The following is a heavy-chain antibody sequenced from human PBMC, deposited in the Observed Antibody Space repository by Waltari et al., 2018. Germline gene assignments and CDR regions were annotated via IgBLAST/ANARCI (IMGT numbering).Heavy chain of an antibody. CDR2: IYYSGTT. Sequence: QLQLQESGPGLVKPSETLSLTCTVSGGSISSSSYYWGWIRQPPGKGLEWIGSIYYSGTTYSNPSLKSRVTISVDTSKNQFSLKLSSVTAADTAVYYCARGVGATVDYWGQGTLVTVSS. J-gene: IGHJ4*02. CDR1: GGSISSSSYY. D-gene: IGHD1-26*01. V-gene: IGHV4-39*07. CDR3: ARGVGATVDY.